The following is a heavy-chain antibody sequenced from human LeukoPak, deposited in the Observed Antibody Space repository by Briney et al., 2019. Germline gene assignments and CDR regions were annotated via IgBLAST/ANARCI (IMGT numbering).Heavy chain of an antibody. CDR1: GFTFSSYS. CDR2: ISSSSSYI. V-gene: IGHV3-21*01. CDR3: AILPSGDSSTNDY. D-gene: IGHD2-2*01. Sequence: GGSLRLSCAASGFTFSSYSMNCVRQSPGKGLEWVSSISSSSSYIYYADSVKGRFTISRDNAKNSLYLQMNSLRAEDTAVYYCAILPSGDSSTNDYWGQGTLVTVSS. J-gene: IGHJ4*02.